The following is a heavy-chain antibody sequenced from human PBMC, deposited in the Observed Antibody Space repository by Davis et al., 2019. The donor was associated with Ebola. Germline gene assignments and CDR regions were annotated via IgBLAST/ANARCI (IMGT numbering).Heavy chain of an antibody. J-gene: IGHJ6*02. CDR1: GFTFDDYT. CDR2: ISWDGGST. V-gene: IGHV3-43*01. CDR3: AKDAGATKGGYYYYYGMDV. D-gene: IGHD1-26*01. Sequence: GESLKISCAASGFTFDDYTMHWVRQAPGKGLEWVSLISWDGGSTYYADSVKGRFTISRDNSKNTLYLQMNSLRAEDTAVYYCAKDAGATKGGYYYYYGMDVWGQGTTVTVSS.